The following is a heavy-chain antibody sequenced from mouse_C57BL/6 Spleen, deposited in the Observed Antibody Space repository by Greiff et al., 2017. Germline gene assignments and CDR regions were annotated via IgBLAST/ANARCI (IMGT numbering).Heavy chain of an antibody. CDR3: ARILTTVVAGDY. J-gene: IGHJ2*01. CDR2: IYPGSGST. CDR1: GYTFTSYW. Sequence: QVQLQQSGAELVKPGASVKMSCKASGYTFTSYWITWVKQRPGQGLEWIGDIYPGSGSTNYNEKFKSKATLTVDTSSSTAYMQLSSLTSEDSAVYYCARILTTVVAGDYWGQGTTLTVSS. V-gene: IGHV1-55*01. D-gene: IGHD1-1*01.